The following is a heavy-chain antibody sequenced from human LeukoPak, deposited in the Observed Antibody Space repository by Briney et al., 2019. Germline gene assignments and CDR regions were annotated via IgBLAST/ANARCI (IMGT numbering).Heavy chain of an antibody. Sequence: GRSLRLSCAASGFTFDDYAMHWVRQAPGKGLEWVSGISWNSGSIGYADSVKGRFTISRDNAKNSLYLQMNSLRAEDTALYYCAKGVPEGYGYFGYFDYWGQGTLVTVSS. D-gene: IGHD5-18*01. CDR2: ISWNSGSI. V-gene: IGHV3-9*01. CDR3: AKGVPEGYGYFGYFDY. J-gene: IGHJ4*02. CDR1: GFTFDDYA.